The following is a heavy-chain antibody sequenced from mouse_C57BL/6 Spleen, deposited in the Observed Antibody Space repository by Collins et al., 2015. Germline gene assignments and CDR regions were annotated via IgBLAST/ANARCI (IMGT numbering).Heavy chain of an antibody. Sequence: SRLSITKDNSKSQVFFKMNSLQADDTAIYYCAKNWNWDYYAMDYWGQGTSVTVSS. CDR3: AKNWNWDYYAMDY. D-gene: IGHD4-1*01. V-gene: IGHV2-5*01. J-gene: IGHJ4*01.